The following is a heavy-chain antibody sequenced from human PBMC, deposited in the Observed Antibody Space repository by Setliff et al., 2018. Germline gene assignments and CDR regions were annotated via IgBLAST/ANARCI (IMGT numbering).Heavy chain of an antibody. CDR3: ARAFGSGWF. CDR1: GFTFTNYA. D-gene: IGHD6-19*01. V-gene: IGHV3-23*01. CDR2: ISGSGGST. Sequence: GGSLRLSCAASGFTFTNYAMTWVRQAPGKGLQWVSAISGSGGSTYYADSVKGRFTISRDNARNSLYLQMNSLRAEDTAVYYCARAFGSGWFWGQGTMVTVAS. J-gene: IGHJ4*02.